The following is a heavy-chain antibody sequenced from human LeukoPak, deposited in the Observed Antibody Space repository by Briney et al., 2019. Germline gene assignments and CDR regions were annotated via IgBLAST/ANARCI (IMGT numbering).Heavy chain of an antibody. V-gene: IGHV4-30-4*01. J-gene: IGHJ5*02. CDR2: IYYSGST. D-gene: IGHD3-9*01. CDR1: GGSISSGDYY. Sequence: SETLSLTCTVSGGSISSGDYYWSWIRQPPGKGLEWIGYIYYSGSTYCNPSLKSRVTISVDTSKNQFSLKLSSVTAADTAVYYCARYYDTEGRFDPWGQGTLVTVSS. CDR3: ARYYDTEGRFDP.